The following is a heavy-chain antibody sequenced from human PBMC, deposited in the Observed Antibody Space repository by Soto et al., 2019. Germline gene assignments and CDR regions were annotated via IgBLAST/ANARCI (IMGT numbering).Heavy chain of an antibody. CDR2: IYWNDDK. V-gene: IGHV2-5*01. CDR1: GFSLSTSGVG. J-gene: IGHJ4*02. D-gene: IGHD4-17*01. Sequence: SGPTLVKPTQTLTLTCTFSGFSLSTSGVGVGWIRQPPGKALEWLALIYWNDDKRYSPSLKSRLTITKDTSKNQVVLTMTNMDPVDTATYYCAHSPYDYGDYLRYYFDYWGQGTLVTVSS. CDR3: AHSPYDYGDYLRYYFDY.